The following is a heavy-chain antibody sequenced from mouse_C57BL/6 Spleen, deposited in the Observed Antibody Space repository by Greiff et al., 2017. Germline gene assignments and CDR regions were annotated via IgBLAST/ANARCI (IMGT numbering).Heavy chain of an antibody. CDR2: IRNKANGYTT. CDR3: ARCGYYSNYGGFDY. Sequence: EVQRVESGGGLVQPGGSLSLSCAASGFTFTDYYMSWVRQPPGKALEWLGFIRNKANGYTTAYSASVKGRLTISSDNSQSILYLQKNDLRAEDSAAYYCARCGYYSNYGGFDYWGQGTTLTVSS. J-gene: IGHJ2*01. D-gene: IGHD2-5*01. CDR1: GFTFTDYY. V-gene: IGHV7-3*01.